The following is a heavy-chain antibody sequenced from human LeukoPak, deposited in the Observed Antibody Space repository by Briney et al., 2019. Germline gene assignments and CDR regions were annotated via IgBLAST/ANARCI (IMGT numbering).Heavy chain of an antibody. Sequence: GESLKISCKASGYSFLSYWIAWVHQMPGKGLEWMGIIFPGDSDTKYSPSFQGQVTISADKSMNTAYLQWSSLKTSDTAMYYCARSLNGNYDDYWGQGTLVLVSS. CDR3: ARSLNGNYDDY. CDR2: IFPGDSDT. CDR1: GYSFLSYW. J-gene: IGHJ4*02. V-gene: IGHV5-51*07. D-gene: IGHD1-7*01.